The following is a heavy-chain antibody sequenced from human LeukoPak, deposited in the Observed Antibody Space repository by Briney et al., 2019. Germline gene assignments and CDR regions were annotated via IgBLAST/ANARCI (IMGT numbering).Heavy chain of an antibody. Sequence: GGSLRLSCAASGFTFSSYAMSWVRQAPGKGLEWVSGISGSGGSTYYADSVKGRFTISRDNSKNTLYPQMTSLRAEDTAVYYCAKDQVWIVVGSFDYWGQGTLVTVSS. CDR2: ISGSGGST. J-gene: IGHJ4*02. V-gene: IGHV3-23*01. CDR3: AKDQVWIVVGSFDY. D-gene: IGHD3-22*01. CDR1: GFTFSSYA.